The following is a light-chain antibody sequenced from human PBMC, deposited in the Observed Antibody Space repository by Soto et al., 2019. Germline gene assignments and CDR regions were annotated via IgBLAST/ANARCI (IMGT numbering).Light chain of an antibody. CDR2: LGS. CDR1: QSLLHSNGYNF. Sequence: DIVMTQSPLSLPVTPGEPASISCRSSQSLLHSNGYNFLDWYLQKPGQSPQLLIYLGSNRASGGPDRFSGSGSGTDFTLKISRVEAEDVGVYYCMQALQSPRTFGQGTKVEFK. CDR3: MQALQSPRT. V-gene: IGKV2-28*01. J-gene: IGKJ1*01.